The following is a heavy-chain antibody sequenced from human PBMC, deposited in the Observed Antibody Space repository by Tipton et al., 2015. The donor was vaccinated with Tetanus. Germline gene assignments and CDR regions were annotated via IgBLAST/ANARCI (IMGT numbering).Heavy chain of an antibody. CDR1: GYSFTSYW. D-gene: IGHD5-24*01. CDR3: ARLCGEMATIPQAWDY. V-gene: IGHV5-51*01. CDR2: IYPGDSDT. J-gene: IGHJ4*02. Sequence: EVQLVQSGAEVKKPGESLKISCKGSGYSFTSYWIGWVRQMTGKGLAWMGIIYPGDSDTRYSPSFQVQVSISADKSISTAYLHWSSLKASDTAMYYCARLCGEMATIPQAWDYWGQGTLVTVSS.